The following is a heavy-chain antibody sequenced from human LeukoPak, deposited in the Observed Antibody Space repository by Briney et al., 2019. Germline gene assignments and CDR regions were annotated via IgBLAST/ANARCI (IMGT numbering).Heavy chain of an antibody. J-gene: IGHJ5*02. CDR1: GYSMSSGYY. V-gene: IGHV4-38-2*02. CDR2: IFHSGNS. Sequence: SETLSLTCTVSGYSMSSGYYWGWIRQPPGKGLQWIGSIFHSGNSYYNPSLKSRVTISVDTSKNQFSLKLSSVTAADTAVYYCARSGTMVRGVIITPFNWFDPWGQGTLVTVSS. D-gene: IGHD3-10*01. CDR3: ARSGTMVRGVIITPFNWFDP.